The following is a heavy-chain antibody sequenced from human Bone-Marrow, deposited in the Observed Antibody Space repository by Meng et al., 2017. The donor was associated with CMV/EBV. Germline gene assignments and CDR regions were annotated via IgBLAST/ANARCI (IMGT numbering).Heavy chain of an antibody. D-gene: IGHD6-13*01. CDR2: ISGSGGST. Sequence: GESLKISCAASGFTFSSYAMSWVRQAPGKGLEWVSAISGSGGSTYYADSVKGRFTISRDNSKNTLYLQMNSLRAEDTAVYYCARSRYSEEQQLVFDYWGQGTLVTVSS. J-gene: IGHJ4*02. V-gene: IGHV3-23*01. CDR3: ARSRYSEEQQLVFDY. CDR1: GFTFSSYA.